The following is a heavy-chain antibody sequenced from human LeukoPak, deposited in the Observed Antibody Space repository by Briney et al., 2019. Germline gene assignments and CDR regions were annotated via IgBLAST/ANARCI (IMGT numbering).Heavy chain of an antibody. CDR1: GFTFSSYS. J-gene: IGHJ3*02. Sequence: GGSLRLSCAASGFTFSSYSMNWVRQAPGKGLEWVSSISSSSSYIYYADSVKGRFTISRDNAKNSLYLQMNSLRAEDTAVYYCAAGSGKNGGAFDIWGQGTMVTVSS. CDR3: AAGSGKNGGAFDI. CDR2: ISSSSSYI. V-gene: IGHV3-21*01. D-gene: IGHD3-10*01.